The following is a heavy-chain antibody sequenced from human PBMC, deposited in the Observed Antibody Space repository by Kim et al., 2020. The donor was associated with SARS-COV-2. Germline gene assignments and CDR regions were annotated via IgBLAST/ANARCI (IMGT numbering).Heavy chain of an antibody. CDR2: IRRKTYGGTT. J-gene: IGHJ4*02. D-gene: IGHD2-15*01. CDR3: TRGDMGDF. Sequence: GGSLRLSCTTSGFIFDEYAMSWFRQAPGKGLEWVGVIRRKTYGGTTEYAASVEGRFTISRDDSRSIGYLQMNSLKTEDTAVYYCTRGDMGDFWGLGTLVTVSS. V-gene: IGHV3-49*03. CDR1: GFIFDEYA.